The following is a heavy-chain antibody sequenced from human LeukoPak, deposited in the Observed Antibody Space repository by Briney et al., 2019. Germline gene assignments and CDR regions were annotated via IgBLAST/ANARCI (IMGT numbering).Heavy chain of an antibody. V-gene: IGHV4-34*01. CDR3: ARALGGVVGSWGYLDD. CDR1: GGSFSGYY. D-gene: IGHD3-3*01. Sequence: SETLSLTCAVYGGSFSGYYWSWIRQPPDTGLDRIGDINHYGSTSYNPSLKSRVPISVDTSKNKFYLKLSLLTAADTAVYYCARALGGVVGSWGYLDDWGQGTLVTVSS. J-gene: IGHJ4*02. CDR2: INHYGST.